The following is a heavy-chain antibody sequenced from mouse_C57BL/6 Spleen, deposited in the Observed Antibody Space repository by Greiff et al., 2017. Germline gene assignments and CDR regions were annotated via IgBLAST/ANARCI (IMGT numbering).Heavy chain of an antibody. CDR3: ARGDNYNYYAMDY. CDR2: IDPSDSET. V-gene: IGHV1-52*01. CDR1: GYTFTSYW. Sequence: QVQLQQSGAELVRPGSSVKLSCKASGYTFTSYWLHWVKQRPIQGLEWIGNIDPSDSETHYNQKFKDKATLTVDKSSSTAYMQLSSLTSEDSAVYYCARGDNYNYYAMDYWGQGTSVTVSS. D-gene: IGHD1-3*01. J-gene: IGHJ4*01.